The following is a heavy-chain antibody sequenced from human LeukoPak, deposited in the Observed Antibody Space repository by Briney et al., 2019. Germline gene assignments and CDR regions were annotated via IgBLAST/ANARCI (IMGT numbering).Heavy chain of an antibody. CDR3: ATDPRPDSGNFLGFEY. J-gene: IGHJ4*02. V-gene: IGHV3-7*01. D-gene: IGHD4-23*01. CDR1: GFTFRRYW. CDR2: INQDGSEK. Sequence: GGSLRLSCVASGFTFRRYWMSWVRQAPGKGLEWVANINQDGSEKYYVDSVKGRFTISRGNSKNSLYLQMSSLRAEDTAVYYCATDPRPDSGNFLGFEYWGQGTLVTVSS.